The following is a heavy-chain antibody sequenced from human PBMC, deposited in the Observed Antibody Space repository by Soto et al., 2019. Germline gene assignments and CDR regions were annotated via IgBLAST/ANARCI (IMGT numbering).Heavy chain of an antibody. V-gene: IGHV1-46*01. J-gene: IGHJ6*02. CDR2: INPSGGST. CDR3: ARDGGTQQDYYGMDV. CDR1: GYTFTSYY. Sequence: ASVKVSCTASGYTFTSYYMHWVRQAPGQGLEWMGIINPSGGSTSYAQKFQGRVTMTRDTSTSTVYMELSSLRSEDTAVYYCARDGGTQQDYYGMDVWGQGTTVTVSS. D-gene: IGHD3-16*01.